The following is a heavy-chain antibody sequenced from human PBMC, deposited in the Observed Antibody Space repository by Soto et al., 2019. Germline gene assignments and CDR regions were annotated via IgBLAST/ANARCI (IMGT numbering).Heavy chain of an antibody. J-gene: IGHJ4*02. D-gene: IGHD5-18*01. CDR1: GFSFSTYG. CDR3: ARSQDTAMVPENDHLSY. V-gene: IGHV3-30*03. CDR2: ISNDGSNK. Sequence: PGGSLRLSCAASGFSFSTYGMHWVRQAPGKGLEWVAFISNDGSNKYYADSVKGRFTISRDNSKNTLYLQMNSLRAEDTAVYYCARSQDTAMVPENDHLSYWGQGTLVTVSA.